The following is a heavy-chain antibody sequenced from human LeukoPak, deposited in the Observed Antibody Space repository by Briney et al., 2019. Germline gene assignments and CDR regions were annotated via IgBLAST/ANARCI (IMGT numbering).Heavy chain of an antibody. CDR3: VRDPSYGSSWYYYMDV. Sequence: GGSLRLSCAASGFTFSSYAMSWVRQAPGKGLEWVSAISGSGGSTYYADSVKGRFTISRDNSKNTLYLQMDSLRVEDTAVYYCVRDPSYGSSWYYYMDVWGKGTTVTVSS. J-gene: IGHJ6*03. V-gene: IGHV3-23*01. D-gene: IGHD6-13*01. CDR1: GFTFSSYA. CDR2: ISGSGGST.